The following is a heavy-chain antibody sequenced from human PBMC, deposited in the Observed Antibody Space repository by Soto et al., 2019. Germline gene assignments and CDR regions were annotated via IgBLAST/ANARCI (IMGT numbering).Heavy chain of an antibody. CDR3: TRQTDDVKWMVVPTDYNFDY. CDR1: GFTFGGSA. V-gene: IGHV3-73*01. Sequence: GGSLRLSCAASGFTFGGSAMHWVRQASGKGLEWVGHIRSKTNSYATAYAESVKGRFTISRDDSMNTAYLQMNSLKTEDTAVYFCTRQTDDVKWMVVPTDYNFDYWGQGTLVTVYS. J-gene: IGHJ4*02. CDR2: IRSKTNSYAT. D-gene: IGHD6-19*01.